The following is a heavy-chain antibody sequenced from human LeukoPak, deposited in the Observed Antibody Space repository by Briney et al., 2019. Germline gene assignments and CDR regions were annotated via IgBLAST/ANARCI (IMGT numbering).Heavy chain of an antibody. J-gene: IGHJ6*03. Sequence: SETLSLTCAVSGGSISSYYMSWIRQPPGKGLEWIGYIYYSGSTNYNPSLKSRVTISVDTSKNHFSLKLSSVTAADTAVYYCARDIVVVPAASPRPGEYFYHMVVWRRGTTLPVSS. CDR3: ARDIVVVPAASPRPGEYFYHMVV. CDR2: IYYSGST. D-gene: IGHD2-2*01. CDR1: GGSISSYY. V-gene: IGHV4-59*01.